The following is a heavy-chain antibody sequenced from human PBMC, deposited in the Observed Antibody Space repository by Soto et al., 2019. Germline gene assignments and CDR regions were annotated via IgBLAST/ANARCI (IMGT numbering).Heavy chain of an antibody. Sequence: GGSLRLSCAASGFTFSSYGMHWVRQAPCKGLEWVAVISYDGSNKYYADSVKGRFTISRDNSKNTLYLQMNSLGAEDTAVYYCAKPDYDYVWGSYRYHPLDYWGQGTLVTVSS. CDR3: AKPDYDYVWGSYRYHPLDY. CDR1: GFTFSSYG. V-gene: IGHV3-30*18. D-gene: IGHD3-16*02. CDR2: ISYDGSNK. J-gene: IGHJ4*02.